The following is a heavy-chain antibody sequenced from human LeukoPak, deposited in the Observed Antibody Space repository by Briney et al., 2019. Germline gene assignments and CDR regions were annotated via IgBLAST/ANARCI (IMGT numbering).Heavy chain of an antibody. CDR3: ARRTVVTLGAFDI. Sequence: SETLSLTCAVSGGSISSGGYSWSWIRQPPGKGLEWIGYIYHSGSTYYNPSLKSRVTISVDTSKNQFSLKLSSVTAADTAVYYCARRTVVTLGAFDIWGQGTMVTASS. CDR2: IYHSGST. J-gene: IGHJ3*02. CDR1: GGSISSGGYS. D-gene: IGHD4-23*01. V-gene: IGHV4-30-2*01.